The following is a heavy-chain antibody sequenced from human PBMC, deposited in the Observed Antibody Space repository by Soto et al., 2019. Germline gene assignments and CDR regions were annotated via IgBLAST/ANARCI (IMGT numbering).Heavy chain of an antibody. J-gene: IGHJ4*02. CDR3: ARVGLGYCSSTSCYPVFDY. V-gene: IGHV1-69*01. CDR2: IIPIFGTA. D-gene: IGHD2-2*01. CDR1: GGTFSSYA. Sequence: QVQLVQSGAEVKKPGSSVNVSCKASGGTFSSYAISWVRQAPGQGLEWMGGIIPIFGTANYAQKFQGRVTITADESTSTAYMELSSLRSEDTAVYYCARVGLGYCSSTSCYPVFDYWGQGTLVTVSS.